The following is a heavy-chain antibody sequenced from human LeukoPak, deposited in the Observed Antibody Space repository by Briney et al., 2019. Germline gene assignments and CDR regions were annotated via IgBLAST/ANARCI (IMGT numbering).Heavy chain of an antibody. CDR3: ARDYSGWYYFDY. CDR2: VYYSGSI. D-gene: IGHD6-19*01. V-gene: IGHV4-59*01. J-gene: IGHJ4*02. CDR1: GGSISSYY. Sequence: SETLSLTCTVSGGSISSYYWSWVRQPPGKGLEWIGYVYYSGSIKYNPSLKSRVTISVDTSKNQFSLNLSSVTAADTAVYYCARDYSGWYYFDYWGQGTQVTVSS.